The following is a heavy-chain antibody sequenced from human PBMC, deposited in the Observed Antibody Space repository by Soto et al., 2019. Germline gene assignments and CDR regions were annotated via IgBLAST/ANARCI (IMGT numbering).Heavy chain of an antibody. J-gene: IGHJ4*02. D-gene: IGHD3-22*01. CDR1: GGSISSYY. CDR3: EKYGSSAYYCDY. CDR2: INNGGRT. V-gene: IGHV4-59*01. Sequence: PSETLSLTCTVSGGSISSYYWAWIRQPPGEGLEWIGYINNGGRTNYNPSLKSRVTISVDTSKNQISLRLSSVTAADTAVYYCEKYGSSAYYCDYWCQGILVTVS.